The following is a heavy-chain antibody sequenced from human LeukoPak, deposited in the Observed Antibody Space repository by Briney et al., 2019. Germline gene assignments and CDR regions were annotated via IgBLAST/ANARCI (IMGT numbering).Heavy chain of an antibody. Sequence: PGGSLRLSCAASRFTVSSNYMSWVRQAPGKGLEWVSVIYSGGSTYYADSVKGRFTISRHNSKNTLYLQMNSLRAEDTAVYYCARGQGSYYYDSSGYLDYWGQGTLVTVSS. CDR3: ARGQGSYYYDSSGYLDY. J-gene: IGHJ4*02. V-gene: IGHV3-53*04. CDR1: RFTVSSNY. CDR2: IYSGGST. D-gene: IGHD3-22*01.